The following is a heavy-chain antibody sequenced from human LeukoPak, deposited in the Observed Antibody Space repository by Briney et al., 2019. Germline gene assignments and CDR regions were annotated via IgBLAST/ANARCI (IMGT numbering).Heavy chain of an antibody. V-gene: IGHV4-59*01. CDR1: SGPISSYH. J-gene: IGHJ6*02. CDR2: IYYSGST. D-gene: IGHD3-10*01. CDR3: ARAPRGELLPDYYYYYGMDV. Sequence: SETLSLTCTVSSGPISSYHWSWLRQPPGKGLEWISYIYYSGSTNYNTSLKSRVTISVATSKTQFSLKLSSVTAADTAVYYCARAPRGELLPDYYYYYGMDVWGQGTTVTVSS.